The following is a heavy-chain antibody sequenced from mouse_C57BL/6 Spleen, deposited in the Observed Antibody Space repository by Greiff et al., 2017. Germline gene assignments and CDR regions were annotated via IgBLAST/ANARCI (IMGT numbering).Heavy chain of an antibody. J-gene: IGHJ2*01. Sequence: QVQLKESGPGLVQPSQSLSITCTVSGFSLTSYGVHWVRQSPGKGLEWLGVIWSGGSTDYNAAFITVLSISKDNAKSQVFFKMNSLQADNTAIYYCATTTVVAPYYFDYWGQGTTLTVSS. CDR1: GFSLTSYG. V-gene: IGHV2-2*01. CDR3: ATTTVVAPYYFDY. D-gene: IGHD1-1*01. CDR2: IWSGGST.